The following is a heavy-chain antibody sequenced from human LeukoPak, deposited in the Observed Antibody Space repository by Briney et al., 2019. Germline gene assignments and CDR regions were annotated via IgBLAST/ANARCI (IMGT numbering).Heavy chain of an antibody. CDR1: RYTFTSYY. CDR2: INPSGGST. V-gene: IGHV1-46*01. Sequence: ASVKVSCKASRYTFTSYYMHWVRQAPGQGLEWMGIINPSGGSTSYAQKFQGRVTMTRDMSTSTVYMELSSLRSEDTAVYYCARLSGNSRDEDYWGQGTLVTVSS. J-gene: IGHJ4*02. D-gene: IGHD5-24*01. CDR3: ARLSGNSRDEDY.